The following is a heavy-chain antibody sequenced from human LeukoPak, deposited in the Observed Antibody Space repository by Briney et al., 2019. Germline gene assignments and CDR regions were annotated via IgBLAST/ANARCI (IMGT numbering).Heavy chain of an antibody. J-gene: IGHJ5*02. Sequence: GGSLRLSCAASGFTFSGSAMHWVRQASGKGLEWVGRIRSKANSYATAYAASVKGRLTISRDDSKNTAYLQMNSLKTEDTAVYYCTRRRVDSISAAWFDPWGQGTLVTVSS. CDR1: GFTFSGSA. CDR3: TRRRVDSISAAWFDP. D-gene: IGHD3-3*01. V-gene: IGHV3-73*01. CDR2: IRSKANSYAT.